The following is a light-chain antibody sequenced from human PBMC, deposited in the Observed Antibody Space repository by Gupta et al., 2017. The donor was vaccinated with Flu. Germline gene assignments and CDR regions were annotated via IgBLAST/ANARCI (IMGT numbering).Light chain of an antibody. V-gene: IGLV2-11*01. CDR3: CSYAGSYAGNYYL. J-gene: IGLJ2*01. Sequence: DVGGYDYVSWYQQHPGKVPKIMIYDVTKRPSGVPDRCSGAKSGNTAFLTVSGLQAEDDADYYCCSYAGSYAGNYYLFGGGTKLTVL. CDR2: DVT. CDR1: DVGGYDY.